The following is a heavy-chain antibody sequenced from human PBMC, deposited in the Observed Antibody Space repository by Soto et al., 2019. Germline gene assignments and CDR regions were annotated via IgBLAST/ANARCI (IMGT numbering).Heavy chain of an antibody. CDR1: GFTFNNAW. CDR3: SFQESTTVTTFAN. J-gene: IGHJ4*01. D-gene: IGHD4-17*01. V-gene: IGHV3-15*01. Sequence: EVHLVESGGGLVKPGGSLRLSCEASGFTFNNAWMSWIRQAPGKGLEWVGRIKSKTDGGTIDYAAPVKGRFTISRDDSKSTLYLQMNRLKNEDTAVYYCSFQESTTVTTFANWGHGTLVTVSS. CDR2: IKSKTDGGTI.